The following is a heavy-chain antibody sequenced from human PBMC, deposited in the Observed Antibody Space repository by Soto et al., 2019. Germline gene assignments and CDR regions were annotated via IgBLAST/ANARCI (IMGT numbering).Heavy chain of an antibody. CDR3: AREQTGTLGLGYYYYYMDV. D-gene: IGHD1-1*01. CDR1: GFTFSSYS. J-gene: IGHJ6*03. V-gene: IGHV3-48*02. Sequence: PGGSLRLSCAASGFTFSSYSMNWVRQAPGKGLEWVSYISSSSSTIYYADSVKGRFTISRDNAKNSLYLQMNSLRDEDTAVYYCAREQTGTLGLGYYYYYMDVWGKGTTVTVSS. CDR2: ISSSSSTI.